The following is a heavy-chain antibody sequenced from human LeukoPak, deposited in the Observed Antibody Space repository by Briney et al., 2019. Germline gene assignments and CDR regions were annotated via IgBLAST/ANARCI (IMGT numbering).Heavy chain of an antibody. CDR2: INSDGSST. CDR3: AQGDTAMCFDY. D-gene: IGHD5-18*01. Sequence: GGSLRLSCAASGFTFSSYWMHWVRQAPGKGLVWVSRINSDGSSTSYADSVKGRFTISRDNAKNTLYLQVNSLRAEDTAVYYCAQGDTAMCFDYWGQGTLVTVSS. J-gene: IGHJ4*02. V-gene: IGHV3-74*01. CDR1: GFTFSSYW.